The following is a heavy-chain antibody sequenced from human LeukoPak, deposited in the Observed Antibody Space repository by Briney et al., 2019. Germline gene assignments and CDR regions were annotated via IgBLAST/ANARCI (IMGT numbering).Heavy chain of an antibody. CDR1: GFTLSTYW. CDR2: IKQDGSEI. Sequence: GGSLRLSCAASGFTLSTYWMSWVRQAPGKGLEWVANIKQDGSEIYYVDSVKGRFTISRDNAKNTLYLQMNSLRAEDTAVYYCAKGKSPTVTKYWGQGTLVTVSS. V-gene: IGHV3-7*01. J-gene: IGHJ4*02. CDR3: AKGKSPTVTKY. D-gene: IGHD4-17*01.